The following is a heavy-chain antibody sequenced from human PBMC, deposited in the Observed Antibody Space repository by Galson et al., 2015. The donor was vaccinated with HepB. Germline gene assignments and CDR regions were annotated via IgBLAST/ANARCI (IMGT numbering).Heavy chain of an antibody. CDR1: GYSFTSYW. D-gene: IGHD2-21*02. CDR3: ATCVEGDCHYEVHLDY. V-gene: IGHV5-51*03. CDR2: IYPGDSDT. Sequence: QSGAEVKKPGESLKISCKGSGYSFTSYWIGWVRQMPGKGLEWMGIIYPGDSDTRYSPSFQGQVTISADKSISTAYLQWSSLKASDTAMYYCATCVEGDCHYEVHLDYWGQGTLVTVSS. J-gene: IGHJ4*02.